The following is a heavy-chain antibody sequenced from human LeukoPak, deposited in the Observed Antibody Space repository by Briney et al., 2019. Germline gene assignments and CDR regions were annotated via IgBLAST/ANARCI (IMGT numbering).Heavy chain of an antibody. Sequence: ASVKVSCKASGYTFTSYGISWVRQAPGQGLELMGWISAYNGNTNYAQKLQGRVTMTTDTSTSTAYMELRSLRSDDTAVYYCARDSVVVVAASGWFDPWGQGTLVTVSS. CDR1: GYTFTSYG. J-gene: IGHJ5*02. D-gene: IGHD2-15*01. CDR3: ARDSVVVVAASGWFDP. CDR2: ISAYNGNT. V-gene: IGHV1-18*01.